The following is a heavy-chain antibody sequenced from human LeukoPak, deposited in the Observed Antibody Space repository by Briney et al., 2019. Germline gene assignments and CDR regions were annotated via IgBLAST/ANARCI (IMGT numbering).Heavy chain of an antibody. CDR1: GYTFTSYY. D-gene: IGHD3-22*01. Sequence: ASVKVSCKASGYTFTSYYMHWVRQAPGQGLEWMGIINPSGGSTSYAQKFQGRVTMTEDTSTDTAYMELSSLRSEDTAVYYCATGVSSGYPFDYWGQGTLVTVSS. J-gene: IGHJ4*02. V-gene: IGHV1-46*01. CDR2: INPSGGST. CDR3: ATGVSSGYPFDY.